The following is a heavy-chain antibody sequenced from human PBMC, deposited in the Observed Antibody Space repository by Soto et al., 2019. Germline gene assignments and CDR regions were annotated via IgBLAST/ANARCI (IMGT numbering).Heavy chain of an antibody. CDR3: AGMPYTSGLRFDP. D-gene: IGHD6-19*01. CDR1: GDSYSISTYS. CDR2: IYRSGVT. Sequence: SETLSLTCNMSGDSYSISTYSWSWIRQPPGKALQWIGFIYRSGVTSYNPSLASRASISLDRSNNQCSLKLKSVTAADTAVYFCAGMPYTSGLRFDPWGPGTLVTVSS. V-gene: IGHV4-30-2*01. J-gene: IGHJ5*02.